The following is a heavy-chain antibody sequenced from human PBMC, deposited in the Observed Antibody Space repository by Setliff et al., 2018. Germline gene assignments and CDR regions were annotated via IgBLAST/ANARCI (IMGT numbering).Heavy chain of an antibody. CDR1: GITFKNAW. D-gene: IGHD4-4*01. V-gene: IGHV3-15*01. CDR3: TTGPRDSRNYMTWLDS. Sequence: GGSLRLSCSVSGITFKNAWMTWVRQAPGKGPEWVGRIKSSREGATSDYGAPAKVRFTISRDDSKNMIYLQMNNLKSDDTGFYYCTTGPRDSRNYMTWLDSWGQGTLVTVSS. J-gene: IGHJ5*01. CDR2: IKSSREGATS.